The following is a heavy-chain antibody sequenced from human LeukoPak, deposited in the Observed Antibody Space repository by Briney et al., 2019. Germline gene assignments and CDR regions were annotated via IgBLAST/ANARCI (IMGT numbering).Heavy chain of an antibody. D-gene: IGHD6-13*01. Sequence: SVKVSCKASGGTFSSYAISWVRQAPGQGLEWMGGIIPIFGTANYAQKFQGRVTITADESTSTAYMELSSLRSEDTAVYYCAREGEEDSSSGYGDYYYYGMDVWGQGTTVTVSS. V-gene: IGHV1-69*01. CDR3: AREGEEDSSSGYGDYYYYGMDV. J-gene: IGHJ6*02. CDR1: GGTFSSYA. CDR2: IIPIFGTA.